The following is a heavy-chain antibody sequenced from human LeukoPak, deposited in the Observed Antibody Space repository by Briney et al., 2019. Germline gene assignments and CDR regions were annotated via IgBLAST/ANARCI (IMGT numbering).Heavy chain of an antibody. CDR3: AKLARTPRDGWSSTYYHRPDAFDI. J-gene: IGHJ3*02. D-gene: IGHD3-22*01. CDR2: IRYDGSNK. V-gene: IGHV3-30*02. Sequence: WGSLRLSCAASGFTFSSYGMHWVRQAPGKGLEWVAFIRYDGSNKYYADSVKGRFTISRDNYKNTLYLQMNSLRAEDTAVYYCAKLARTPRDGWSSTYYHRPDAFDIWGQGTMVIVYS. CDR1: GFTFSSYG.